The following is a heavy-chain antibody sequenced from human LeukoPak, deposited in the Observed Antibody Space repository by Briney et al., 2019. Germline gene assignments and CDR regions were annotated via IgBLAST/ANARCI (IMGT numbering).Heavy chain of an antibody. CDR1: GFTFSSYA. J-gene: IGHJ4*02. V-gene: IGHV3-23*01. CDR3: VYGDYGARGAY. D-gene: IGHD4-17*01. Sequence: GGSLRLSCAASGFTFSSYAMSWVRQAPGKGLEWVSAISGSGGSTYYADSVKGRFTISRDNSKNTLYLQMNSLRAEDTAVYYCVYGDYGARGAYWGQGTLVTVSS. CDR2: ISGSGGST.